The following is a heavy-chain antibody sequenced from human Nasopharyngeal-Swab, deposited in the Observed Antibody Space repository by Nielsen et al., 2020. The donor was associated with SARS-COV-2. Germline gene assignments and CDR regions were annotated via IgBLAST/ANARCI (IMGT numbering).Heavy chain of an antibody. Sequence: GESLKISCAASGFTFKNAWMSWVRQAPGKGLEWVGRIKSKTAGETTDYAAPVKGRFTISRDDSKNTLYLQMNSLKTEDTAVYYCTTDLHDYGDLDYWGQGTLVTVSS. CDR1: GFTFKNAW. D-gene: IGHD4-17*01. V-gene: IGHV3-15*01. CDR3: TTDLHDYGDLDY. J-gene: IGHJ4*02. CDR2: IKSKTAGETT.